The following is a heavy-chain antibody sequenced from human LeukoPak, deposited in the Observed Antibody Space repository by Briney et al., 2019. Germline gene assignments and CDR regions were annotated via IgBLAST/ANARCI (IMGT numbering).Heavy chain of an antibody. CDR3: AASVVRGVINPLFDY. V-gene: IGHV1-58*02. D-gene: IGHD3-10*01. J-gene: IGHJ4*02. Sequence: SVKVSCKASGFTFTSSAMQWVRQARGQRLEWIGWIVVGSGNTNYAQKFQERVTITRDMSTSTAYMEPSSLRSEDTAVYYCAASVVRGVINPLFDYWGQGTLVTVSS. CDR1: GFTFTSSA. CDR2: IVVGSGNT.